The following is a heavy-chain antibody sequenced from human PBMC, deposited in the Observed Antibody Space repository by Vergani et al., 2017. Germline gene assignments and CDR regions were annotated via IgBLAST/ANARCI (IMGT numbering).Heavy chain of an antibody. D-gene: IGHD3-3*01. CDR2: LYRGAFT. CDR3: ARDGHYSVLSGYYIGGGFDI. Sequence: QVQLQESGPGLVKPSQTLSLTCTVSGGSISSGGYYWSWIRQHPGKGLEWVSILYRGAFTSYTDSVKGRFTVSRDISKNSLFLQMNSLRPEDTARYYCARDGHYSVLSGYYIGGGFDIWGQGTMVTVSS. CDR1: GGSISSGGYY. V-gene: IGHV4-31*03. J-gene: IGHJ3*02.